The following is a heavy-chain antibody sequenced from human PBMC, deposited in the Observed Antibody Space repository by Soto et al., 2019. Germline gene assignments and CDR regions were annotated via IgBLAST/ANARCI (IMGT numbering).Heavy chain of an antibody. V-gene: IGHV3-23*01. D-gene: IGHD3-3*01. CDR2: ISGSGGST. CDR1: GFTFSSYA. J-gene: IGHJ5*02. Sequence: EVQLLESGGGLVQPGGSLRLSCAASGFTFSSYAMSWVRQAPGKGLEWVSAISGSGGSTYYADSVKGRFTISRDNSKNTLYLQMNSLRAEDTAVYYCAKDGSWSGYYKSKHKVDNWFDPWGQGTLVTVSS. CDR3: AKDGSWSGYYKSKHKVDNWFDP.